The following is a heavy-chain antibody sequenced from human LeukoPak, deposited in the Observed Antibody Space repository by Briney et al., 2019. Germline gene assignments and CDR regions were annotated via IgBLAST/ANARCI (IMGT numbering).Heavy chain of an antibody. Sequence: GGSLRLSCTVSGIDVSSNYISWVRQAPGKGLEWVSVTYVSGNTYYADSVKGRFIVSRDNSKNTLYLGMNSLRVEDTGVYYCAREVGAWGQGTLVTVSS. CDR3: AREVGA. D-gene: IGHD1-26*01. V-gene: IGHV3-66*01. CDR2: TYVSGNT. CDR1: GIDVSSNY. J-gene: IGHJ5*02.